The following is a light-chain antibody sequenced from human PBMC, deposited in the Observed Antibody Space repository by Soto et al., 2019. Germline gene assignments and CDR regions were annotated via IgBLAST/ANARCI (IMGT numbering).Light chain of an antibody. J-gene: IGLJ3*02. Sequence: QTVVTQPPSVSGAPGQKVIISCTGSTSNIGAGYDVHWYQQLPGTAPKLLIYSNSNRPSGVPDRLSGSKSGTSASLAITGLQVDDEADYYCQSYDRSLSAAVFAGGTKLTVL. V-gene: IGLV1-40*01. CDR2: SNS. CDR3: QSYDRSLSAAV. CDR1: TSNIGAGYD.